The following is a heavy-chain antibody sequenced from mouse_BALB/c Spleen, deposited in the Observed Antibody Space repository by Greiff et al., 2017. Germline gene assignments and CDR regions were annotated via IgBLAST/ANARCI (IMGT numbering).Heavy chain of an antibody. CDR3: TTVPWFAY. CDR2: IYPGSGST. Sequence: QVQLKESGAELMKPGASVKISCKATGYTFSSYWIEWVKQRPGHGLEWIGNIYPGSGSTNYDEKFKSKATLTVDTSSSTAYMQLSSLTSEDSAVYYCTTVPWFAYWGQGTLVTVSA. CDR1: GYTFSSYW. V-gene: IGHV1-55*01. J-gene: IGHJ3*01.